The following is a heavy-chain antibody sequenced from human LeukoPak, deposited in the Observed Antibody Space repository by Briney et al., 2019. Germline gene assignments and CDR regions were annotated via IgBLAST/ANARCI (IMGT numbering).Heavy chain of an antibody. J-gene: IGHJ4*02. Sequence: GASVKVSCKASGYTFTSYYMHWVRQAPGQGLEWMGIINPSGGSTSYAQKFQGRVTMTRDMSTSTVYMELSSLRSEDTAVYYCAVIVTYYYDSSGSAVFDYWGQGTLVIVSS. CDR1: GYTFTSYY. D-gene: IGHD3-22*01. V-gene: IGHV1-46*01. CDR2: INPSGGST. CDR3: AVIVTYYYDSSGSAVFDY.